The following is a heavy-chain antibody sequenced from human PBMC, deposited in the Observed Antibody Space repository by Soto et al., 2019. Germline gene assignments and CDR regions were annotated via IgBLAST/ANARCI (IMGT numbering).Heavy chain of an antibody. J-gene: IGHJ4*02. V-gene: IGHV3-23*01. D-gene: IGHD1-26*01. CDR3: VKANSGSYFDY. CDR1: GFTFSSYA. CDR2: ISGSGGST. Sequence: EVQLLESGGGLVQPGGSLRLSCAASGFTFSSYAMSWVRQAPGKGLEWVSAISGSGGSTYYADSVKGRFTISRDNSKNTLYLQMDSLRAEDTAGYYCVKANSGSYFDYWGQGTLVTVSS.